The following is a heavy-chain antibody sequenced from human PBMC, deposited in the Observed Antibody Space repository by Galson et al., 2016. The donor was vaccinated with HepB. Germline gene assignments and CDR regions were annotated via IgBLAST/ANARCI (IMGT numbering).Heavy chain of an antibody. J-gene: IGHJ6*02. CDR1: GFTFDDYA. CDR3: AGGGSHYYGMDV. Sequence: SLRLSCAASGFTFDDYAMHWVRQAPGKGLEWVSGISWNSDSIVYADSVKGRFTISRDNAKNSLDLQMNSLRAEDTALYYCAGGGSHYYGMDVWGHGTTVTVSS. V-gene: IGHV3-9*01. CDR2: ISWNSDSI. D-gene: IGHD3-16*01.